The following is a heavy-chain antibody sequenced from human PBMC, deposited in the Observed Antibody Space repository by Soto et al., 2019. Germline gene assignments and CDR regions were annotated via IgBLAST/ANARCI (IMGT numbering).Heavy chain of an antibody. CDR2: IYHSGST. Sequence: SETLSLTCAVSGYSISSGYYWGWIRQPPGKGLEWIGSIYHSGSTYYNPSLKSRVTISVDTSKNQFSLKLSSVTAADTAVYYCARGRPYGMDVWGQGTTVTVSS. CDR3: ARGRPYGMDV. V-gene: IGHV4-38-2*01. J-gene: IGHJ6*02. CDR1: GYSISSGYY.